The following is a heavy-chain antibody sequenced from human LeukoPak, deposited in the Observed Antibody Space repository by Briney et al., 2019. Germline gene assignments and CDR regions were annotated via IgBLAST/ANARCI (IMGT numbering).Heavy chain of an antibody. CDR2: IIPIFSTA. V-gene: IGHV1-69*05. D-gene: IGHD1-7*01. CDR3: ARGITGTTSDYYYYYMDV. CDR1: GGTFSSYA. J-gene: IGHJ6*03. Sequence: ASVKVSCKASGGTFSSYAISWVRQAPGQGLEWMGGIIPIFSTANYAQKLQGRVTITTDESTSTAYMELSRLRSEDTVVYYCARGITGTTSDYYYYYMDVWGKGTTVTVSS.